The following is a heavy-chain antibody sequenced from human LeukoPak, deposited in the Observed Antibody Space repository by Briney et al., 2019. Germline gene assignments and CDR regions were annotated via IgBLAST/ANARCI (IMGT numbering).Heavy chain of an antibody. J-gene: IGHJ3*02. CDR3: ARSHYDFWSAFDAFDI. CDR2: IYYSGST. V-gene: IGHV4-59*01. Sequence: SETLSLACTVSGGSISSYYWSWIRQPPGKGLEWIGYIYYSGSTNYNPSLKSRVTISVDTSKNQFSLKLSSVTAADTAVYYCARSHYDFWSAFDAFDIWGQGTMVTVSS. CDR1: GGSISSYY. D-gene: IGHD3-3*01.